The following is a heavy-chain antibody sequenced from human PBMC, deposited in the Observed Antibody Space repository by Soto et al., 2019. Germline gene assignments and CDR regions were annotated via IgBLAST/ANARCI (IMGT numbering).Heavy chain of an antibody. CDR2: IYHSGST. D-gene: IGHD6-13*01. CDR3: ARDSIAAAATGFYYYGMDV. V-gene: IGHV4-4*02. J-gene: IGHJ6*02. Sequence: SETLSLTCAVSGGSISTTNYWTRVRQPPGKGLEWIGEIYHSGSTNYNPSLKSRVTISVDKSKNQFSLILTSVTAADTAMYYCARDSIAAAATGFYYYGMDVWGQGTTVTVSS. CDR1: GGSISTTNY.